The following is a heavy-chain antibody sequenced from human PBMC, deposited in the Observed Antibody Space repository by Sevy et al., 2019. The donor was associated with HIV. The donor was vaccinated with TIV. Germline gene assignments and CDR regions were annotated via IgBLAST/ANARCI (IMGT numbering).Heavy chain of an antibody. J-gene: IGHJ4*02. CDR1: GFTFSSYA. CDR3: AKGIGYSGYETDY. Sequence: GGSLRLSCAASGFTFSSYAMSWVRXAPGKGLECVSAISGSGISTYYADSVKGRFTISRDNSKNTLYLQMNNLRAEDTAVFHCAKGIGYSGYETDYWGQGTLVTVSS. D-gene: IGHD5-12*01. V-gene: IGHV3-23*01. CDR2: ISGSGIST.